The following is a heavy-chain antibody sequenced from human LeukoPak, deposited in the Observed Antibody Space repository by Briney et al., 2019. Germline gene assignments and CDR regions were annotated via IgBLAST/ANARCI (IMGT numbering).Heavy chain of an antibody. Sequence: GESLKISCKGSGYSFTSYWIGWVRQMPGKGLEWMGIIYPGDSDTRYSPSFQGQVTISADKSISTAYLQWSSLKASDTAMYYCARALGGYCSSTSCYSPDYWGQGTLVTVSS. D-gene: IGHD2-2*02. CDR1: GYSFTSYW. J-gene: IGHJ4*02. CDR3: ARALGGYCSSTSCYSPDY. V-gene: IGHV5-51*01. CDR2: IYPGDSDT.